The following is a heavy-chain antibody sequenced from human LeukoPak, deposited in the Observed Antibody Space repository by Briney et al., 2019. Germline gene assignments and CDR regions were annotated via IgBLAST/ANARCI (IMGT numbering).Heavy chain of an antibody. Sequence: TSETLSLTCAVYDGSFSGYYWSWIRQPPGKGLEWIGEINHSGSTNYNPSLKSRVTISLDTSKSQFSLKVRYVTAADTAVYYCARGLNDSWTGENYWGQGTLVTVSS. V-gene: IGHV4-34*01. CDR3: ARGLNDSWTGENY. CDR2: INHSGST. J-gene: IGHJ4*02. CDR1: DGSFSGYY. D-gene: IGHD3-3*01.